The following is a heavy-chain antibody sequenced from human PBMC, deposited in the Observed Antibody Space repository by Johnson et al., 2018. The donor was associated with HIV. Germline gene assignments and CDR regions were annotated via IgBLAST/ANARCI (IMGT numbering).Heavy chain of an antibody. J-gene: IGHJ3*02. V-gene: IGHV3-23*04. Sequence: VQLVESGGGVVQPGRSLRLSCAASGFTFSSYAMSWVRQAPGKGLEWVSAISGSGGSTYYAESVKGRFTISRDNFKNTLYLQMNSLKVEDTAVYYCARGAAFDIWGQGTMVIFSS. CDR2: ISGSGGST. CDR1: GFTFSSYA. CDR3: ARGAAFDI.